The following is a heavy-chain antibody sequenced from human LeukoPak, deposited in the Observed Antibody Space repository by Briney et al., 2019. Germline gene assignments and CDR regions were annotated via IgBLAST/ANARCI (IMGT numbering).Heavy chain of an antibody. V-gene: IGHV3-21*01. CDR3: ASENIVDTSGALFDY. Sequence: GGSLRLSCAASGFTFSRHAMNWVRQAPGKGLEWVSSITGSGSYRYHSDSVKGRFTISRDNAKNSLYLQMNSLRVEDTAVYYCASENIVDTSGALFDYWGQGTLVTVSS. D-gene: IGHD5-12*01. J-gene: IGHJ4*02. CDR2: ITGSGSYR. CDR1: GFTFSRHA.